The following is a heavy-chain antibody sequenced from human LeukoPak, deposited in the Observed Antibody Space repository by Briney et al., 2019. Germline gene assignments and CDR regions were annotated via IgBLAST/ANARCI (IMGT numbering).Heavy chain of an antibody. CDR1: GGSISSYY. J-gene: IGHJ4*02. D-gene: IGHD1-26*01. CDR2: IYYSGST. CDR3: ARAGVEGELPGTFDY. V-gene: IGHV4-59*01. Sequence: SETLSLTCTVSGGSISSYYWSWIRQPPGKGLEWIGYIYYSGSTNYNPSLKSRVTISVDTSKNQFSLKLSSVTAADTAVYYCARAGVEGELPGTFDYWGQGTLVTVSS.